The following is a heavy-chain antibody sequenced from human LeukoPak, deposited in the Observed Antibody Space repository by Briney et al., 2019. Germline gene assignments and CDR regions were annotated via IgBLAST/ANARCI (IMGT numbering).Heavy chain of an antibody. CDR3: STPDFWSGALLRYYYGMDV. CDR1: GFTFSSYG. V-gene: IGHV3-30*03. CDR2: ISYDGSNK. Sequence: GRSLRLSCAASGFTFSSYGMHWARQAPGKGLEWVAVISYDGSNKYYADSVKGRFTISRDNSKNTLYLQMNSLRAEDTAVYYCSTPDFWSGALLRYYYGMDVWGQGTTVTVSS. J-gene: IGHJ6*02. D-gene: IGHD3-3*01.